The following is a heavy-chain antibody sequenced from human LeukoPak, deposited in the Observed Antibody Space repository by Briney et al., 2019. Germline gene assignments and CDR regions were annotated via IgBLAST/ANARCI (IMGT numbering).Heavy chain of an antibody. CDR1: GGSISSSSHY. Sequence: SETLSLTCTVSGGSISSSSHYWGWIRQPPGKGLEWIGSMYYRGSTNYNPSLKSRVTISVDTSKNQFSLKLSSVTAADTAVYYCASGWRFDYWGQGTLVTVSS. J-gene: IGHJ4*02. V-gene: IGHV4-39*07. CDR2: MYYRGST. D-gene: IGHD3-10*01. CDR3: ASGWRFDY.